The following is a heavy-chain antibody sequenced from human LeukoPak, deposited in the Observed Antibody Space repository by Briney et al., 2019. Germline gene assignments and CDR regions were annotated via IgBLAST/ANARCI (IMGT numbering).Heavy chain of an antibody. CDR2: IYYSGST. CDR3: ARDSRGGGPDFDY. J-gene: IGHJ4*02. CDR1: GGSISSYY. Sequence: PSETLSLTCTVSGGSISSYYWSWIRQPPGKGLEWIGYIYYSGSTNYNPSLESRVTISIDTSRNQFSLKLNSVTAADTAVYYCARDSRGGGPDFDYWGQGTLITVSS. D-gene: IGHD3-16*01. V-gene: IGHV4-59*12.